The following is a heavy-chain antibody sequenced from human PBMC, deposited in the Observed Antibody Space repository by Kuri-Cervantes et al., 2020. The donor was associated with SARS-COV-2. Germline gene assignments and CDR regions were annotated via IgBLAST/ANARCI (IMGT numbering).Heavy chain of an antibody. CDR1: GGSISSSSYY. CDR2: IYYSGST. J-gene: IGHJ6*02. Sequence: GSLRLSCTVSGGSISSSSYYWGWIRQPPGKGLEWIGSIYYSGSTYYNPSLKSRVTISVDTSKNQFSLKLSSVTAADTAVYYCARDDSANKHGMDVWGQGTTVTVSS. CDR3: ARDDSANKHGMDV. D-gene: IGHD1/OR15-1a*01. V-gene: IGHV4-39*02.